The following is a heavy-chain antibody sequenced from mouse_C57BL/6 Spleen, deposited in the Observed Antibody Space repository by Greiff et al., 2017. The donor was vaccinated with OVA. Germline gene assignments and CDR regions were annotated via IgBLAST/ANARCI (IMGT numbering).Heavy chain of an antibody. D-gene: IGHD2-1*01. CDR3: TRSREIYYGNFAY. J-gene: IGHJ3*01. Sequence: VQLQQSGAELVRPGASVTLSCKASGYTFTDYEMHWVKQTPVHGREGIGAIDPETGGTAYNQRFKGKAILTADKSSSTAYMELRSLTSEDSAVYYCTRSREIYYGNFAYWGQGTLVTVSA. V-gene: IGHV1-15*01. CDR2: IDPETGGT. CDR1: GYTFTDYE.